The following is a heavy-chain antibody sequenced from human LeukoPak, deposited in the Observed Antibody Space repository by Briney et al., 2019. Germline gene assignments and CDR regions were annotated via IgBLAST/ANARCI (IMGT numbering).Heavy chain of an antibody. V-gene: IGHV3-48*03. J-gene: IGHJ3*02. D-gene: IGHD1-26*01. CDR1: GFTFSSYE. Sequence: GGSLRLSCAASGFTFSSYEMNWVRQAPGKGLEWVSYISSGGSTVYYADSVKGRFTISRDNAKNSLYLQMNSLRAEDTAVYYCARVIIVGATGIWGQGTMVTVSS. CDR2: ISSGGSTV. CDR3: ARVIIVGATGI.